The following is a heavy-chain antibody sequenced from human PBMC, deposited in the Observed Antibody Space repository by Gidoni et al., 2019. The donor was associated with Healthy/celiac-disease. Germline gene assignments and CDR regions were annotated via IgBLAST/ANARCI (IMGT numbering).Heavy chain of an antibody. CDR1: GFTFSSYS. CDR3: ARVSGNYAGWKGAFDI. J-gene: IGHJ3*02. Sequence: EVQLVESGGGLVQPGGSLRLSCAASGFTFSSYSMNWVRQAPGKGLECVSYISSSSTIYYADSVKGRFTISRDNAKNSLYLQMNSLRDEDTAVYYCARVSGNYAGWKGAFDIWGQGTMVTVSS. V-gene: IGHV3-48*02. CDR2: ISSSSTI. D-gene: IGHD1-7*01.